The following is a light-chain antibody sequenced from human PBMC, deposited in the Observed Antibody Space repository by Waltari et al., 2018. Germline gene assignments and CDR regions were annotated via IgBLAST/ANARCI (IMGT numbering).Light chain of an antibody. CDR3: ALYMGSGIWV. Sequence: QTVVTQEPSLSVSPGGTVTLTCALSSGSLSTTSYATWYQQTPGQAPRTLVYNANARSSGVPDRFSGFILGNTAALTSTGAQADDESDYYCALYMGSGIWVFGGGTRLTVL. CDR2: NAN. J-gene: IGLJ3*02. CDR1: SGSLSTTSY. V-gene: IGLV8-61*01.